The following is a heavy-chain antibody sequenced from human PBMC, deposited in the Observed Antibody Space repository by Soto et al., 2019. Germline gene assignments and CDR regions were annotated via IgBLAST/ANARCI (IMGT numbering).Heavy chain of an antibody. CDR3: ESSFSPPTEPHYSSYGMDV. Sequence: WESLKSSCQGSGYSFTNYWIAWVRQMPGKGLEWMGIIYPDDSDTRYSPSFQGQVTISADTSINTAYLHWSSLKASDTAMYYCESSFSPPTEPHYSSYGMDVWGQGPTVTVSS. CDR2: IYPDDSDT. CDR1: GYSFTNYW. D-gene: IGHD4-4*01. V-gene: IGHV5-51*01. J-gene: IGHJ6*02.